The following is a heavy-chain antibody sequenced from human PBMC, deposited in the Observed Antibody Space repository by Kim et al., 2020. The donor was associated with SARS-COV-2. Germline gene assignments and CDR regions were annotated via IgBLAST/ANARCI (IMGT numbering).Heavy chain of an antibody. J-gene: IGHJ5*02. V-gene: IGHV5-10-1*01. Sequence: GESLKISCKGSGYSFTSYWISWVRQMPGIGLEWMGTIDPSDSYTNYSPSFQDHVTISADKSISTAYLQWSSLKASDTAMYYCARGPRDNWFDPWGQGTLVTVSP. CDR3: ARGPRDNWFDP. CDR2: IDPSDSYT. CDR1: GYSFTSYW.